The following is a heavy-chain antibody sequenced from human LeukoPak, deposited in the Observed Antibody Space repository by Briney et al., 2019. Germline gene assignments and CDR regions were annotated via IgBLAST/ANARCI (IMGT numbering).Heavy chain of an antibody. V-gene: IGHV1-2*02. Sequence: ASVKVSCTTSVYTFSAYYIYWVRQAPGQGLEWMGYINPDNGDTQYAQKFQGRVTMTRDTSISTAFMELTRLKSDDTAVYYCAREAATSGWSCDFWGQGALVTVSS. CDR1: VYTFSAYY. CDR3: AREAATSGWSCDF. D-gene: IGHD6-19*01. CDR2: INPDNGDT. J-gene: IGHJ4*02.